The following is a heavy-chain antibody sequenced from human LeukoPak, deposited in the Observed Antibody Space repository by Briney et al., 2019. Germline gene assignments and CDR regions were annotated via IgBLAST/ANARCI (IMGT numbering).Heavy chain of an antibody. CDR3: AKGNYYFDTSGYFHFDS. CDR1: GFTFSNYA. J-gene: IGHJ4*02. Sequence: GGSLRLSCAASGFTFSNYAMSWVRQAPGKGLEWVSTINVRGDTTYYPDSVEGRFTISRDNSNSTVYLQMNRLRAEDTAIYYCAKGNYYFDTSGYFHFDSWGQGTLVTISA. CDR2: INVRGDTT. D-gene: IGHD3-22*01. V-gene: IGHV3-23*01.